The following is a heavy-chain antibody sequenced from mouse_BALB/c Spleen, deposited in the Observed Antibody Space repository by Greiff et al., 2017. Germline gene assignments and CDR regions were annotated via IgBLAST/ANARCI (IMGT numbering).Heavy chain of an antibody. CDR2: IRNKANGYTT. CDR1: GFTFTDYY. J-gene: IGHJ1*01. CDR3: ARGYYGSSYWYFDV. D-gene: IGHD1-1*01. V-gene: IGHV7-3*02. Sequence: EVQLVESGGGLVQPGGSLRLSCATSGFTFTDYYMSWVRQPPGKALEWLGFIRNKANGYTTEYSASVKGRFTISRDNSQSILYLQMNTLRAEDSATYYCARGYYGSSYWYFDVWGAGTTVTVSS.